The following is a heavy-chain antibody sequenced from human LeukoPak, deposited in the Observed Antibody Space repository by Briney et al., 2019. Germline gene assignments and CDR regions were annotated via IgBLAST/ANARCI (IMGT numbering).Heavy chain of an antibody. CDR2: IWYDGSIK. CDR1: GFTFSNYG. CDR3: AKDQDSGIAVAGSGPGY. Sequence: QSGGSLRLSCAASGFTFSNYGMHWVRQAPGKGLEWVAVIWYDGSIKFYADSVKGRFTISRDNSKNTLYLQMNSLRAEDAAVYYCAKDQDSGIAVAGSGPGYWGQGTLVTVSS. D-gene: IGHD6-19*01. V-gene: IGHV3-33*06. J-gene: IGHJ4*02.